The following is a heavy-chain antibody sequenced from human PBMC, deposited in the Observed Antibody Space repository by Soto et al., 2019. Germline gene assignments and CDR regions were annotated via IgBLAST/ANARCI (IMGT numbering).Heavy chain of an antibody. CDR2: IYYSGST. CDR1: GGSISSSSYY. Sequence: QLQLQESGPGLVKPSETLSLTCTVSGGSISSSSYYWGWIRQPPGKGLEWIGSIYYSGSTYYNPSLKSRVTISVDTSKNQFSLKLSSVTAADRAVYYCARRLYYDSSGFEGGGMDVWGQGTTVTVSS. D-gene: IGHD3-22*01. CDR3: ARRLYYDSSGFEGGGMDV. J-gene: IGHJ6*02. V-gene: IGHV4-39*01.